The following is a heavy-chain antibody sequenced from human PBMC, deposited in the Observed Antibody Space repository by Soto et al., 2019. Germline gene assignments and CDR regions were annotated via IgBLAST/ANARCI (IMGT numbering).Heavy chain of an antibody. CDR2: INAGYGNT. Sequence: GASVKLSCKASGYTFISYAIHWVRQAPGQRLEWMGWINAGYGNTKYSQKFQGRVTITRDTSASTAYMELSSLRSEDTAVYYCATSTYYDFWSGYFGEYYFDYWGQGTLVTV. D-gene: IGHD3-3*01. CDR1: GYTFISYA. CDR3: ATSTYYDFWSGYFGEYYFDY. V-gene: IGHV1-3*01. J-gene: IGHJ4*02.